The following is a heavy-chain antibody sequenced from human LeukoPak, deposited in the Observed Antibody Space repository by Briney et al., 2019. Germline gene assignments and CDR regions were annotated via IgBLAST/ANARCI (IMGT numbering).Heavy chain of an antibody. J-gene: IGHJ4*02. V-gene: IGHV3-30*03. Sequence: PGGSLRLSCAASGFTFSSYGMHWVRQAPGKGLEWVTVISYDGSNKYYADSVKGRFTISRDNAKNSLYLQMNSLRAEDTAVYYCARFTTLGESEGYWGQGTLVTVSS. CDR3: ARFTTLGESEGY. D-gene: IGHD3-22*01. CDR2: ISYDGSNK. CDR1: GFTFSSYG.